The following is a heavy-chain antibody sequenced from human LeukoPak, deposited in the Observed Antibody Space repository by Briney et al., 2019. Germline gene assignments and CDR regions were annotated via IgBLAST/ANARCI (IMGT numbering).Heavy chain of an antibody. V-gene: IGHV3-33*01. CDR2: IWSDGSNK. CDR3: ARDLIAAAGTLRYYGMDV. J-gene: IGHJ6*02. D-gene: IGHD6-13*01. CDR1: GFSLSRNG. Sequence: PGGSLRLSCATSGFSLSRNGMHWVRQAPGKGLEWVAVIWSDGSNKYYADSVKGRFTISRDNSKNTLYLQMNSLRAEDTAVYYCARDLIAAAGTLRYYGMDVWGQGTTVTVSS.